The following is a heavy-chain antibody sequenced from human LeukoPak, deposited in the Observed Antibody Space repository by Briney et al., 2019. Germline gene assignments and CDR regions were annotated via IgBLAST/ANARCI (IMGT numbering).Heavy chain of an antibody. D-gene: IGHD2-15*01. CDR3: ARGYCSGGSCYSHGDYFDY. V-gene: IGHV4-34*01. J-gene: IGHJ4*02. CDR1: GGSFSGYY. CDR2: INHSGST. Sequence: SETLSLTCAVYGGSFSGYYWSWIRQPPGKGLEWIGEINHSGSTNYNPSLKSRVTISVDTSKNQFSLKLSSVTAADTAEYYCARGYCSGGSCYSHGDYFDYWGQGSLVTVSS.